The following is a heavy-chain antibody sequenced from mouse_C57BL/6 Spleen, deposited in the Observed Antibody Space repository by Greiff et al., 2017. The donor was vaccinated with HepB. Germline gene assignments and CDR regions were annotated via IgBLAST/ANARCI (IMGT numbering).Heavy chain of an antibody. J-gene: IGHJ2*01. CDR3: VRQGKYYFDY. CDR2: IRSKSNNYAT. V-gene: IGHV10-1*01. Sequence: GGGLVQPKGSLTLSCAASGFSFNTYAMNWVRQAPGKGLEWVARIRSKSNNYATYYADSVKDRFTISRDDSESMLYLQMNNLKTEDTAMYYCVRQGKYYFDYWGQGTTLTVSS. CDR1: GFSFNTYA.